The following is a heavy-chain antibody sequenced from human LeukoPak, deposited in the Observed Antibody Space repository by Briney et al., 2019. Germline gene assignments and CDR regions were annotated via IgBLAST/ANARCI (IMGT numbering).Heavy chain of an antibody. J-gene: IGHJ3*02. CDR3: ARDQGIVAAEVRGAFDI. V-gene: IGHV3-21*01. CDR1: GFTFSNYA. CDR2: ISSSSSYI. D-gene: IGHD6-13*01. Sequence: GGSLRLSCAASGFTFSNYAMSWVRQAPGKGLEWVSCISSSSSYIYYGDSVKGRFTISRDNAKNSLYLQMNSLRAEDTAVYYCARDQGIVAAEVRGAFDIWGQGTMVTVSS.